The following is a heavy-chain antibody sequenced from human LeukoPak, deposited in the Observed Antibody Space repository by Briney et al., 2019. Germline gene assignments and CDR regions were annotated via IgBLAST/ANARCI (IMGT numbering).Heavy chain of an antibody. CDR2: IKQDGSEK. CDR3: ATAYYYDSNNI. D-gene: IGHD3-22*01. V-gene: IGHV3-7*01. Sequence: GGSLRLSCAASGFTFSSYEMNWVRQAPGKGLEWVANIKQDGSEKYYVDSVKGRFTISRDNAKNSLYLQMNSLRAEDTAVYYCATAYYYDSNNIWGQGTMVTVSS. CDR1: GFTFSSYE. J-gene: IGHJ3*02.